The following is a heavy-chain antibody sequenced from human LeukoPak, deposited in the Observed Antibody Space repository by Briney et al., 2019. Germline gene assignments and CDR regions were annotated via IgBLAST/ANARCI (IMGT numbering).Heavy chain of an antibody. V-gene: IGHV3-43*02. CDR2: ISGDGGST. J-gene: IGHJ4*02. CDR3: AQDMYGGGYNSPLTLFDY. D-gene: IGHD5-24*01. Sequence: GGSLRLSCAASGFTFDDYAMHWVRQAPGKGLEWVSLISGDGGSTYYADSVKGRFTISRDNSKNCLYLQMNSLRSEIGPLYHCAQDMYGGGYNSPLTLFDYWGQGTLVTVSS. CDR1: GFTFDDYA.